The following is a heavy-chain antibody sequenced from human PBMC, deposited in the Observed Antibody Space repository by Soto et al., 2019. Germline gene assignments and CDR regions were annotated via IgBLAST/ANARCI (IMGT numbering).Heavy chain of an antibody. CDR2: IYYTGST. V-gene: IGHV4-59*01. CDR3: ARVVRKNYFDP. D-gene: IGHD1-7*01. J-gene: IGHJ5*02. CDR1: GGSISGYY. Sequence: SETLSLTCTVSGGSISGYYWSWIRQPPGKGLEWIGYIYYTGSTYYNPSLKSRVTISLDTSRNQFSLKLTSVTAADTAVYYCARVVRKNYFDPCGQGTLVTVSS.